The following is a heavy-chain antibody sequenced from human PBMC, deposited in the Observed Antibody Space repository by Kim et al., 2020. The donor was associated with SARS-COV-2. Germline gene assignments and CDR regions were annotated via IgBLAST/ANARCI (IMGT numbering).Heavy chain of an antibody. D-gene: IGHD4-4*01. Sequence: GGSLRLSCAASGLAFSGYWMHWVRQAPGKGLEWVGYINPGGSAIHYVDSVKGRFTISRDNAKISLYLQMNNLRADDTAVYYCAAPTATIAAPQDHWGRGTLVTVSS. CDR2: INPGGSAI. J-gene: IGHJ4*02. CDR1: GLAFSGYW. CDR3: AAPTATIAAPQDH. V-gene: IGHV3-7*01.